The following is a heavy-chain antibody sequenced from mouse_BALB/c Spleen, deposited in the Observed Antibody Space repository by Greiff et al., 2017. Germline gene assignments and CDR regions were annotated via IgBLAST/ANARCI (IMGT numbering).Heavy chain of an antibody. CDR2: ISYSGST. V-gene: IGHV3-2*02. J-gene: IGHJ2*01. CDR3: ARGTYGNHNLWDY. CDR1: GYSITSDYA. D-gene: IGHD2-1*01. Sequence: DVQLQESGPGLVKPSQSLSLTCTVTGYSITSDYAWNWIRQFPGNKLEWMGYISYSGSTSYNPSLKSRISITRDTSKNQFFLQLNSVTTEDTATYYCARGTYGNHNLWDYWGQGTTLTVSS.